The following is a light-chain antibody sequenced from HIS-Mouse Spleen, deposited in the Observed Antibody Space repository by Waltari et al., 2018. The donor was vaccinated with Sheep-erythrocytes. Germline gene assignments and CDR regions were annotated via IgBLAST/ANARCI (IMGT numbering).Light chain of an antibody. CDR1: SGINVGTYR. Sequence: QAVLTQPSSLSASPGASASLTCTLRSGINVGTYRIYWYQQKPGSPPQYLLRYKSDSVKQQGSGFPSRFSGSKDASANAGILLISGLQSGDEADYYCMIWHSSAWVFGGGTKLTVL. CDR2: YKSDSVK. V-gene: IGLV5-45*03. CDR3: MIWHSSAWV. J-gene: IGLJ3*02.